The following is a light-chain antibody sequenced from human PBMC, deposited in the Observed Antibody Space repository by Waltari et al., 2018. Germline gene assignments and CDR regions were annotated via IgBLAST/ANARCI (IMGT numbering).Light chain of an antibody. J-gene: IGKJ4*01. V-gene: IGKV3-11*01. CDR2: EAS. CDR3: QHRSDWPLT. Sequence: IVLTQSPATLSLSPAERATLSCRASESVSRYLAWYQQKPGQAPRLLIYEASNRATGIPARFSGSGSGTDFTLTISSLEPEDFAVYYCQHRSDWPLTFGGGTKVEIK. CDR1: ESVSRY.